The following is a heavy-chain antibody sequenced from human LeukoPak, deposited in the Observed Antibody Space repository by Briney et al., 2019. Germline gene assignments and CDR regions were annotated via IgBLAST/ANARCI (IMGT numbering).Heavy chain of an antibody. CDR3: ARCKGIADIGIDY. D-gene: IGHD6-13*01. CDR1: GGSISSSSYY. J-gene: IGHJ4*02. CDR2: IYYSGST. V-gene: IGHV4-39*07. Sequence: SETLSLTCTVSGGSISSSSYYWGWIRQPPGKGLEWIGSIYYSGSTYYNPSLKSRVTISVDTSKNQFSLKLSSVTAADTAVYYCARCKGIADIGIDYWGQGTLVTVSS.